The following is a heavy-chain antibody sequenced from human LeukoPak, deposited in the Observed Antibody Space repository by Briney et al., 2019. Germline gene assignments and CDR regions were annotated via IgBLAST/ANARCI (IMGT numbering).Heavy chain of an antibody. CDR1: GFTFSTHW. D-gene: IGHD2-8*02. CDR2: INKDGSEK. J-gene: IGHJ3*02. V-gene: IGHV3-7*03. CDR3: ARDPWSFDAFDI. Sequence: PGGSLRLSCATSGFTFSTHWMSWVRQAPGKGLEWVANINKDGSEKYYVDSVKGRFTISRDNAKKFLYLEMKNLRVEDTALYHCARDPWSFDAFDIWGQGTMVTV.